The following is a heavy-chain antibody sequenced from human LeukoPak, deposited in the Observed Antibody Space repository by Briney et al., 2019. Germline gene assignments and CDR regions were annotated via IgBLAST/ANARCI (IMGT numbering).Heavy chain of an antibody. Sequence: ASVKVSCKVSGYTLTELSMHWVRQAPGKGLEWMGGFDPEDGETIYAQKFQGRVTMTEDTSTDTAYMELSSLRSEDTAVYYCVAIGLYSSSWSHFDYWGQGTLVTVSS. CDR2: FDPEDGET. V-gene: IGHV1-24*01. J-gene: IGHJ4*02. CDR3: VAIGLYSSSWSHFDY. D-gene: IGHD6-13*01. CDR1: GYTLTELS.